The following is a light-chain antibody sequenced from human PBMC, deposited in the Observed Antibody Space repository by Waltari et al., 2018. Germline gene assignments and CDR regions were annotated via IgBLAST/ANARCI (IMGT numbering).Light chain of an antibody. CDR2: RDT. CDR1: ALPNPY. J-gene: IGLJ2*01. V-gene: IGLV3-25*03. Sequence: SFELTQPPSVSVSPGQTARITCSGDALPNPYAYWYQQKPAQAPVLVIYRDTERPSGIPERFSGSTSGTTVTLTITGVQAEDEADYYCQSADSSGPYHVVFGGGTKLTVL. CDR3: QSADSSGPYHVV.